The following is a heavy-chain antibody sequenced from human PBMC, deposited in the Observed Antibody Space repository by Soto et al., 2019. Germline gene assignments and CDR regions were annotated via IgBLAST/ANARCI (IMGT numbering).Heavy chain of an antibody. CDR2: ISGSGGST. J-gene: IGHJ4*02. Sequence: EVQLLESGGGLVQPGGSLRLSCAASGFTFSSYAMSWVRQAPGKGLEWVSAISGSGGSTYYADSAKGRFTISRDNSKNTLYLQMNSLRVEDTAEYYCAKDRGWPKFDYWGQGTLVTVSS. CDR3: AKDRGWPKFDY. D-gene: IGHD6-19*01. V-gene: IGHV3-23*01. CDR1: GFTFSSYA.